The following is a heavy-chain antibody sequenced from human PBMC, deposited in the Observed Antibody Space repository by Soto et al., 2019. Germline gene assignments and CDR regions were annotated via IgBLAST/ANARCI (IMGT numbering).Heavy chain of an antibody. V-gene: IGHV4-31*03. CDR2: IYYSGST. J-gene: IGHJ6*02. D-gene: IGHD6-6*01. CDR1: GGSISSGGYY. Sequence: PSETLSLTCTVSGGSISSGGYYWSWIRQHPGEGLEWIGYIYYSGSTYYNPSLKSRVTISVDTSKNQFSLKLSSVTAADTAVYYCARDHYSSSMAYYYYGMDVWGQGTTVTVSS. CDR3: ARDHYSSSMAYYYYGMDV.